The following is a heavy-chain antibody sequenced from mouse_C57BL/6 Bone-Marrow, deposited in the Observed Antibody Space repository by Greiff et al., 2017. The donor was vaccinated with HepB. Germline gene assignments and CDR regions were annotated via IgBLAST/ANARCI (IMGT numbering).Heavy chain of an antibody. CDR1: GYAFSSSW. Sequence: VKLMESGPELVKPGASVKISCKASGYAFSSSWMNWVKQRPGKGLEWIGRIYPGDGDTNYNGKFKGKATLTADKSSSTAYMQLSSLTSEDSAVYFCASLYYGCDGGGWYFDVWGTGTTVTVSS. CDR3: ASLYYGCDGGGWYFDV. CDR2: IYPGDGDT. V-gene: IGHV1-82*01. J-gene: IGHJ1*03. D-gene: IGHD2-2*01.